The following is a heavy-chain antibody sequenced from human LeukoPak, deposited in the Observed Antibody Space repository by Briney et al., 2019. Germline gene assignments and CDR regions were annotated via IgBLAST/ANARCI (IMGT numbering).Heavy chain of an antibody. Sequence: GGSLRLSCAASGLTFSSYAMSWVRQAPGKGLEWVSAISGSGGSTYYVDSVKGRFAISRENSKNPLYLQMNSLRAEDTAVYYCAKDPLGVVPAAIFDYWGQGTLVTVSS. CDR3: AKDPLGVVPAAIFDY. J-gene: IGHJ4*02. V-gene: IGHV3-23*01. CDR1: GLTFSSYA. D-gene: IGHD2-2*01. CDR2: ISGSGGST.